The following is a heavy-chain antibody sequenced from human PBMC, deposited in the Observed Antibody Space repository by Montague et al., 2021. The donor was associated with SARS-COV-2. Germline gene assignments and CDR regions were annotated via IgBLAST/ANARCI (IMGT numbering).Heavy chain of an antibody. CDR3: GLGRGFAVGNHYYYSYGLDV. V-gene: IGHV4-39*07. CDR1: GGSNRSSSHF. Sequence: SETLSLTCTVSGGSNRSSSHFWGWFRQPPGQRLEWIGTISYSGSTXYSPSLKSRVIISADTSKNQFSLNLRSVTAADTAVYFCGLGRGFAVGNHYYYSYGLDVWGQGTTVTVSS. D-gene: IGHD3-10*01. CDR2: ISYSGST. J-gene: IGHJ6*02.